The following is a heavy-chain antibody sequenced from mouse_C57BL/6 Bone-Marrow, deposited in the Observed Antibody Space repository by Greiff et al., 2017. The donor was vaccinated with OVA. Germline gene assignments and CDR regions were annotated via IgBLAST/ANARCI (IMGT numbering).Heavy chain of an antibody. D-gene: IGHD3-3*01. J-gene: IGHJ3*01. V-gene: IGHV14-4*01. Sequence: VQLQQSGAELVRPGASVKLSCTASGFNIKDDYMHWVKQRPEQGLEWIGWIDPENGDTEYASKFQGKATITADTSSNTAYLQLSSLTSEDTAVYYCTDWAAWFAYWGQETLVTVSA. CDR2: IDPENGDT. CDR1: GFNIKDDY. CDR3: TDWAAWFAY.